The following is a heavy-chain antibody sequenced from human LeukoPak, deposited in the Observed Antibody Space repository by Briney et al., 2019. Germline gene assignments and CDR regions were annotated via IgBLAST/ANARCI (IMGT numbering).Heavy chain of an antibody. J-gene: IGHJ6*03. CDR2: IFTSENT. V-gene: IGHV4-4*07. D-gene: IGHD4-17*01. CDR3: AREGDYGDYSKSFYYMDV. CDR1: GGYIGSYY. Sequence: SETLSLTCTVSGGYIGSYYWSWIRQPAGRGLEWIGRIFTSENTDYNHSLHSRVTMSVDLSTSQFTLRLTSVTAADTAVYYCAREGDYGDYSKSFYYMDVWGKGTTVTVSS.